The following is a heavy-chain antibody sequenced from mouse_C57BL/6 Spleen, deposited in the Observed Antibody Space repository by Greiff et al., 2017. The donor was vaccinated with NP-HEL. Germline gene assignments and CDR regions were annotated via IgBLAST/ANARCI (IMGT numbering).Heavy chain of an antibody. J-gene: IGHJ2*01. Sequence: QVQLQQPGAELVKPGASVKLSCKASGYTFTSYWMQWVKQRPGQGLEWIGEIDPSDSYTNYNQKFKGKATLTVDTSSSTAYMQLSSLTSEDSAVYSCARGEDYDDAWGQGTTLTVSS. V-gene: IGHV1-50*01. CDR2: IDPSDSYT. D-gene: IGHD2-4*01. CDR1: GYTFTSYW. CDR3: ARGEDYDDA.